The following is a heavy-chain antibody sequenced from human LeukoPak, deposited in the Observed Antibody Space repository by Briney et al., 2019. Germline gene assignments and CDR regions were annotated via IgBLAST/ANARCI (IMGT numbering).Heavy chain of an antibody. CDR2: IKSDGGT. CDR1: GFTFSTYW. V-gene: IGHV3-74*01. J-gene: IGHJ1*01. CDR3: ARAPSEIGGYYPEYFRH. Sequence: GGSLRLSCAASGFTFSTYWMHWVRQAPGKGLVWVSRIKSDGGTNYADSVKGRFTISRDNAKKTVSLQMNSLRPEDSGVYYCARAPSEIGGYYPEYFRHWGQGTLVTVSS. D-gene: IGHD3-22*01.